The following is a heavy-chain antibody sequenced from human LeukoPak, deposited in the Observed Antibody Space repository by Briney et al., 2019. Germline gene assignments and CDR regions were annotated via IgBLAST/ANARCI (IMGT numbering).Heavy chain of an antibody. CDR1: GFTFSSYG. D-gene: IGHD3-10*01. CDR2: ISYDGSNK. Sequence: GGSLRLSCAASGFTFSSYGMHWVRLAPGKGLEWVAVISYDGSNKYYADSVKGRFTISRDNSKNTLYLQMNSLRAEDTAVYYCAKRAPKEYYPMFDPWGQGTLVTVSS. J-gene: IGHJ5*02. CDR3: AKRAPKEYYPMFDP. V-gene: IGHV3-30*18.